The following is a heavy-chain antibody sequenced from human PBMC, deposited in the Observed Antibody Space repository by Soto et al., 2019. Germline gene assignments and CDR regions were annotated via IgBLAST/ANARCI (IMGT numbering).Heavy chain of an antibody. CDR1: GGSFSGYY. CDR3: ARVRPAARLLSVVFDY. D-gene: IGHD6-6*01. CDR2: INHSGST. J-gene: IGHJ4*02. V-gene: IGHV4-34*01. Sequence: QVQLQQWGAGLLKPSETLSLTCAVYGGSFSGYYWSWIRQPPGKGLEWIGEINHSGSTNYNPSLKSRVTISVDTSKNQFSLKLSSVTAADTAVYYCARVRPAARLLSVVFDYWGQGTLVTVSS.